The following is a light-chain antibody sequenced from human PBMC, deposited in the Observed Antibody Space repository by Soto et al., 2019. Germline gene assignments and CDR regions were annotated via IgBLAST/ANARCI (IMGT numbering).Light chain of an antibody. CDR2: KAS. Sequence: DIQMTQSPSTLSASVGDRVTITCRASQSVRTWLAWYQQKPGKAPKLLIYKASTLKSGVPSRFSGSGSGTEFTLTISSLQPDDFATYYCQQYKSYSPRTFGQGTKVDIK. CDR3: QQYKSYSPRT. J-gene: IGKJ1*01. V-gene: IGKV1-5*03. CDR1: QSVRTW.